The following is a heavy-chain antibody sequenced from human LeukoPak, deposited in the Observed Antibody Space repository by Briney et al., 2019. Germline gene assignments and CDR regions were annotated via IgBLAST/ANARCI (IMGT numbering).Heavy chain of an antibody. CDR2: ISAYNGNT. J-gene: IGHJ5*02. Sequence: GASVKVSCKASGYTFTSYGISWVRQAPGQGLEWMGWISAYNGNTNYAQKLQGRVTMTTDTSTGTAYLELRSLRSDDTAMYYCARGGGLVPGTWFDPWGQGTLVTVSS. D-gene: IGHD6-19*01. CDR1: GYTFTSYG. CDR3: ARGGGLVPGTWFDP. V-gene: IGHV1-18*01.